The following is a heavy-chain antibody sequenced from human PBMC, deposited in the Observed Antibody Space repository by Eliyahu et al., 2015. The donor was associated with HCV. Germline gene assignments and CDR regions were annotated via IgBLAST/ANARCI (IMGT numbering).Heavy chain of an antibody. J-gene: IGHJ4*02. CDR2: INPINGDA. CDR3: VRDGAGAQSTTGVVNFDS. Sequence: GYYMHWVRQAPGQGFEWMGWINPINGDANYAQRFRGRVTMTGDTSMSTAYLEVSDLRSDDTAVYYCVRDGAGAQSTTGVVNFDSWGQGALVTVS. D-gene: IGHD3-3*01. V-gene: IGHV1-2*02. CDR1: GYY.